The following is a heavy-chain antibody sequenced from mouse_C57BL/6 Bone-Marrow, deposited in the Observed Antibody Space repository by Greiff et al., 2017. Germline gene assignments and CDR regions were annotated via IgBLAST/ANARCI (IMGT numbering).Heavy chain of an antibody. V-gene: IGHV1-26*01. D-gene: IGHD3-3*01. CDR1: GYTFTDYY. J-gene: IGHJ3*01. CDR3: ARGWQWFAY. Sequence: EVQLQQSGPELVKPGASVKISCKASGYTFTDYYMNWVKQSHGKSLEWIGDINPNNGGTSYNQKFKGKATLTVDKSSSTAYMELRSLTSEDSAVYYCARGWQWFAYWGQGTLVTVSA. CDR2: INPNNGGT.